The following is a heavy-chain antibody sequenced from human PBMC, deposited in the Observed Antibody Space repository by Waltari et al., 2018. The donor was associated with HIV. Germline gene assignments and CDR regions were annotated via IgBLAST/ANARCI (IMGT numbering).Heavy chain of an antibody. CDR2: ISPDDSAT. CDR3: VRGLVSGYHCGMDV. J-gene: IGHJ6*02. D-gene: IGHD1-26*01. Sequence: EVQLVQSGAEVKKPGESLKNSCKGSGYSFTTYWIGWVRQMPGKGLEWMGLISPDDSATRSRPSFQSQVPISADQSISTAYLQGSSLMASDTAIYYCVRGLVSGYHCGMDVWGQVTTVTVSS. V-gene: IGHV5-51*01. CDR1: GYSFTTYW.